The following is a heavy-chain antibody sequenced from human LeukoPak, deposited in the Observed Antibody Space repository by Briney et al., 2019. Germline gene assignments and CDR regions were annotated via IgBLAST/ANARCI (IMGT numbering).Heavy chain of an antibody. V-gene: IGHV1-18*01. D-gene: IGHD2-15*01. Sequence: ASVKVSCKASGYTFTGYGISWVRQAPGQGLEWMGWISAYNGNTNYAQKLQGRVTMTTDTSTSTAYMELRSLRSDDTAVYYCARVRHIVVVVAATPELRKDRWFDPWGQGTLVTVSS. CDR3: ARVRHIVVVVAATPELRKDRWFDP. CDR2: ISAYNGNT. CDR1: GYTFTGYG. J-gene: IGHJ5*02.